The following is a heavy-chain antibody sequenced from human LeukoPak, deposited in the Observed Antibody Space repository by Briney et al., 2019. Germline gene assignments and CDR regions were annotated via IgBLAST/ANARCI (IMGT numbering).Heavy chain of an antibody. Sequence: SVKVSCKASGYTFTGYYMHWVRQAPGQGLEWMGRIIPILGIANYAQKFQGRVTITADKSTSTAYMELSSLRSEDTAVYYCAILEYYGMDVWGQGTTVTVSS. CDR2: IIPILGIA. V-gene: IGHV1-69*02. J-gene: IGHJ6*02. D-gene: IGHD2/OR15-2a*01. CDR1: GYTFTGYY. CDR3: AILEYYGMDV.